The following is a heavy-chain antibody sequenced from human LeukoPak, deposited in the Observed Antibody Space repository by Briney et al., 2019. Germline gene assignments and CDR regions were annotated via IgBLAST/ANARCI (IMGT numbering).Heavy chain of an antibody. CDR3: ARWSGYALD. Sequence: SETLSLTCAVSGGSISSGGYSWSWIRQPPGKGLEWIGYIYYSGSTNYNPSLKSRVTMSIDTSKNQFSLKLSSVTAADTAVYYCARWSGYALDWGQGTLVTVSS. D-gene: IGHD2-2*01. CDR1: GGSISSGGYS. V-gene: IGHV4-61*08. CDR2: IYYSGST. J-gene: IGHJ4*02.